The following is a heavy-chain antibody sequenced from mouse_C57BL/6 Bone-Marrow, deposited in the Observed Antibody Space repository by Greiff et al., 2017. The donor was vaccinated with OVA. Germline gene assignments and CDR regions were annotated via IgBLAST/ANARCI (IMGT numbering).Heavy chain of an antibody. CDR1: GFSLTSYG. V-gene: IGHV2-4*01. CDR2: IWSGGST. D-gene: IGHD1-1*01. CDR3: ATSITTVVAPYAMDY. J-gene: IGHJ4*01. Sequence: QVQLKQSGPGLVQPSQSLSITCTVSGFSLTSYGVHWVRQPPGKGLEWLGVIWSGGSTDYNAAFISRLSISKDNSKSQVFFKMNSLQADDTAIYYCATSITTVVAPYAMDYWGQGTSVTVSS.